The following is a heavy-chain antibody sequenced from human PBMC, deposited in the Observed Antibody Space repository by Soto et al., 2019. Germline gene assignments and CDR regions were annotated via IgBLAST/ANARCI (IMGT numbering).Heavy chain of an antibody. D-gene: IGHD2-15*01. CDR1: GYSFTSYW. CDR2: IYPGDSDT. Sequence: GESLKISCKGSGYSFTSYWIGWVRQMPGKGLEWMGIIYPGDSDTRYSPSLQGQVTISADKSISTAYLQWSSLKASDTAMYYCARRIGYCSGGSCFGPFDYWGQGTLVTVSS. J-gene: IGHJ4*02. V-gene: IGHV5-51*01. CDR3: ARRIGYCSGGSCFGPFDY.